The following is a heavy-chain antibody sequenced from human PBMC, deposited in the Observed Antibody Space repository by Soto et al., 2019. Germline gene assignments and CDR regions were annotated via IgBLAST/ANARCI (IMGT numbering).Heavy chain of an antibody. V-gene: IGHV3-21*01. D-gene: IGHD1-26*01. CDR3: VTANRALQRAFDF. J-gene: IGHJ4*02. CDR1: RFVFSDIP. CDR2: ITGTSAFT. Sequence: GGSLRLSCAASRFVFSDIPINWVRQAPGGGLEWLSSITGTSAFTEYAESIEGRFTISRDNPNKLLFLHMDNLRPEDTAVYYCVTANRALQRAFDFSGQGTFGTV.